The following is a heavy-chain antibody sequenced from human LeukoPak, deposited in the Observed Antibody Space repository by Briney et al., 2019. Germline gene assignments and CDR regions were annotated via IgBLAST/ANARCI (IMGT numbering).Heavy chain of an antibody. V-gene: IGHV4-61*01. CDR1: GGSVSSGSYY. D-gene: IGHD6-6*01. J-gene: IGHJ4*02. CDR2: IYCSGST. Sequence: SETLSLTCTVSGGSVSSGSYYWSWIRQPPGKGLEWIGYIYCSGSTNYNPSLKSRVTISVDTSKNQFSLKLSSVTAADTAVYYCARSIEGSSSQTFDYWGQGTLVTVSS. CDR3: ARSIEGSSSQTFDY.